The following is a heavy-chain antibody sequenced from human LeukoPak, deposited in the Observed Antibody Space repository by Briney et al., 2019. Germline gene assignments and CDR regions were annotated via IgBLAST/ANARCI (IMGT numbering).Heavy chain of an antibody. J-gene: IGHJ4*02. CDR2: IYYSGST. CDR1: GGSISSGYYY. Sequence: SETLSLTCTVSGGSISSGYYYWSWIRRHSGKGLEWIGHIYYSGSTYYNPSLKSRVTMSIDTSKNQFSLNLSSVTAADTAVYYCASYSSGWYGYWGQGTLVTVSS. D-gene: IGHD6-19*01. CDR3: ASYSSGWYGY. V-gene: IGHV4-31*03.